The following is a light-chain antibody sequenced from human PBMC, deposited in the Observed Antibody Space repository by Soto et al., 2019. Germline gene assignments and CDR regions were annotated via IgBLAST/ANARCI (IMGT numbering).Light chain of an antibody. V-gene: IGKV3-15*01. CDR3: EQYNNWPPYT. Sequence: EIVMTQSPATLSVSPWERATLSCRASQSVSSNLAWYQHKPGQAPKLLIYGASTTATGIPARFSGSGSGTEFTLTISSLQSEDFAVYYCEQYNNWPPYTVGQRTKLEIK. CDR1: QSVSSN. J-gene: IGKJ2*01. CDR2: GAS.